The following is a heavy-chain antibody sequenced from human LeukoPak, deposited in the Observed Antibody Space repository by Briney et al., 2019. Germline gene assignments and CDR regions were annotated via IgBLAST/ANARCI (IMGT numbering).Heavy chain of an antibody. D-gene: IGHD6-13*01. V-gene: IGHV1-2*02. CDR2: INTDSGGT. J-gene: IGHJ4*02. Sequence: GASVNVSCKASGYTFTDYYMHWVRQAPGQGLEWMVWINTDSGGTNYAQKFQGRVTMTIDTSISTAYLELTRLTSDDTAVYYCARGEGSSIDYWGQGTLVTVSS. CDR3: ARGEGSSIDY. CDR1: GYTFTDYY.